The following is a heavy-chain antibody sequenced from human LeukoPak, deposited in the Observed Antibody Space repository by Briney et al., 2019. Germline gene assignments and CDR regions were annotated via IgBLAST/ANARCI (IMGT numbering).Heavy chain of an antibody. CDR3: ARHAPYYYGTSVYRYAAFDI. CDR2: IYNTGST. J-gene: IGHJ3*02. Sequence: SETLSLTCSVSGDSISGYYWSWVRQPPGKGLDWIGYIYNTGSTNYNPSLKSRVTISVDTSKNQFSLKLSSVTAADTAVYYCARHAPYYYGTSVYRYAAFDIWGQGTMVTVSS. V-gene: IGHV4-59*01. CDR1: GDSISGYY. D-gene: IGHD3-22*01.